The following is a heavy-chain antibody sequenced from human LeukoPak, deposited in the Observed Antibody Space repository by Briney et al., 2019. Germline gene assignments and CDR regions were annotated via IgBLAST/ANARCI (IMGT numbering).Heavy chain of an antibody. CDR3: ARDREVGSGWSHHDY. Sequence: GGSLRLSCEASGFTFSSYAMNWVRQAPGKGLEWVSSISSSSSYIYYADSVKGRFTISRDNAKNSLYLQMNSLRAEDTAVYYCARDREVGSGWSHHDYWGQGTLVTVSS. V-gene: IGHV3-21*01. J-gene: IGHJ4*02. CDR1: GFTFSSYA. CDR2: ISSSSSYI. D-gene: IGHD6-19*01.